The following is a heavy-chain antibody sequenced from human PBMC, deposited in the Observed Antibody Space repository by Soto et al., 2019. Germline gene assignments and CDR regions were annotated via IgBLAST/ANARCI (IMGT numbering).Heavy chain of an antibody. CDR1: GGSISNYS. Sequence: QVPLQESGPGLVKPSETLSLSCTVSGGSISNYSWSWFRQTPGKGLEWTGYVHDSWGSNYNPSLKSRVAISLHTSKSQFSLKLPSVTATDTAVYYCARQGVGALHGLVDVWGPGTTVTVSS. J-gene: IGHJ6*02. D-gene: IGHD1-26*01. CDR2: VHDSWGS. V-gene: IGHV4-59*08. CDR3: ARQGVGALHGLVDV.